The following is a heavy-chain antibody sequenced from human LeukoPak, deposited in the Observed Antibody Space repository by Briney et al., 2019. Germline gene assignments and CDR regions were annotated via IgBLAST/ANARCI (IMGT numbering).Heavy chain of an antibody. D-gene: IGHD5-18*01. V-gene: IGHV3-30-3*01. CDR1: GFTFSSYA. CDR2: ISYDGSNK. CDR3: ARGSSYGHHYYYYMDV. J-gene: IGHJ6*03. Sequence: GGSLRLSCAASGFTFSSYAMHWVRQAPGKGLEWVAVISYDGSNKYYADSVKGRFTISRDNSKNTLYLQMNSLRAEDTAVYYCARGSSYGHHYYYYMDVWGKGTTVTVSS.